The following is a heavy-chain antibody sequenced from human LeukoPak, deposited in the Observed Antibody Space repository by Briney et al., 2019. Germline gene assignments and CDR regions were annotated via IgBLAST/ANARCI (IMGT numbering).Heavy chain of an antibody. D-gene: IGHD3-3*01. CDR1: GGSFSGYY. CDR2: INHSGST. Sequence: KSSETLSLTCAVYGGSFSGYYWSWIRQPPGKGLEWIGEINHSGSTNYNPSLKSRVTISVDTSKNQFSLKLSSVTAADTAVYYCARHGYYDFWSGYYPDAFDIWGQGTMVTVSS. J-gene: IGHJ3*02. CDR3: ARHGYYDFWSGYYPDAFDI. V-gene: IGHV4-34*01.